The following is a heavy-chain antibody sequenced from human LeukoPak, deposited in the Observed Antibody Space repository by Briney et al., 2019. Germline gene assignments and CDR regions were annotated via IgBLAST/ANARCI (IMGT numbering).Heavy chain of an antibody. CDR2: INPKSGGT. CDR3: AREGQLLVALGKAPFDP. V-gene: IGHV1-2*02. D-gene: IGHD6-19*01. J-gene: IGHJ5*02. Sequence: ASVQVSCKAYGYAFSGQFLHWIRQAPGQGLEWMGWINPKSGGTGFAQKFQDRVTLTRDTSISTAYMVLSRLRPDDTAVYYCAREGQLLVALGKAPFDPWGQGTLVTVSS. CDR1: GYAFSGQF.